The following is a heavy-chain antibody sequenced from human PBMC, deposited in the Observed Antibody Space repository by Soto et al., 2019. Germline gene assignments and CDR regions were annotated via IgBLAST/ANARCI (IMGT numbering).Heavy chain of an antibody. V-gene: IGHV1-18*04. D-gene: IGHD6-19*01. Sequence: GASVKVSCKASGYTFTSHGINWVRQAPGQGLELMGWISAYNGDTKYEQKFQGRVTMTTDPSSSPAYMELKSLSSDDTAVYFCARDPSNTSGNRIWFDPWGQGPQVTVSS. J-gene: IGHJ5*02. CDR3: ARDPSNTSGNRIWFDP. CDR1: GYTFTSHG. CDR2: ISAYNGDT.